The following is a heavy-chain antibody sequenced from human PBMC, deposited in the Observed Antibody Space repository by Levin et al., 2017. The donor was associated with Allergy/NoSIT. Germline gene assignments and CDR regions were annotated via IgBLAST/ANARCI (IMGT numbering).Heavy chain of an antibody. CDR1: GFTFSSYS. J-gene: IGHJ3*02. CDR2: ISSSSSYI. D-gene: IGHD2-15*01. Sequence: GGSLRLSCAASGFTFSSYSMNWVRQAPGKGLEWVSSISSSSSYIYYADSVKGRFTISRDNAKNSLYLQMNSLRAEDTAVYYCARGGDIVVVVAATHDAFDIWGQGTMVTVSS. V-gene: IGHV3-21*01. CDR3: ARGGDIVVVVAATHDAFDI.